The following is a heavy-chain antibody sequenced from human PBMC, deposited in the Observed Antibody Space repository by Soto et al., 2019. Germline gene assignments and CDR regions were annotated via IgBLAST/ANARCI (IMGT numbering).Heavy chain of an antibody. V-gene: IGHV1-46*01. J-gene: IGHJ4*02. CDR2: INPSGGST. Sequence: QVQLVQSGAEVKKPGASVKVSCKASGYTFTSYYMHWVRQAPGQGLEWMGIINPSGGSTSYAQKFQGRVTMTRDTSTSTVYMELSRVASDDTAVYYCARDLTGDPNYWGQGTLVTVSS. D-gene: IGHD7-27*01. CDR1: GYTFTSYY. CDR3: ARDLTGDPNY.